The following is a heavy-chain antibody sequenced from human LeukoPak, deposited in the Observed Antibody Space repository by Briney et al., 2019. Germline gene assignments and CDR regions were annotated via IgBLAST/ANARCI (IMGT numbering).Heavy chain of an antibody. V-gene: IGHV5-51*01. J-gene: IGHJ3*02. Sequence: GESLKISCQGFGYSFDTYWIAWVRQMPGKGLEWMGIIYPGDSDTRYSPSFRGQVTVSADKSIRAANLQWNSLKASDTAMYYCARRSSSNAFDIWGHGTMVTVSS. D-gene: IGHD6-6*01. CDR1: GYSFDTYW. CDR3: ARRSSSNAFDI. CDR2: IYPGDSDT.